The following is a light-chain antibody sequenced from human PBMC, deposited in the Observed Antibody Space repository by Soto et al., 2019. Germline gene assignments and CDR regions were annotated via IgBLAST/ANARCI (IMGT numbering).Light chain of an antibody. CDR3: QKYNSAPLT. J-gene: IGKJ4*01. Sequence: DIQMTQSPSSLSASFGDRVTITCRASQGIGVYLAWFQQKPGNAPKFLIYAASTLQSGVPSRFSGSGSGKDFTLTISSLQPEDVATYYCQKYNSAPLTFGGGTKVEIK. V-gene: IGKV1-27*01. CDR2: AAS. CDR1: QGIGVY.